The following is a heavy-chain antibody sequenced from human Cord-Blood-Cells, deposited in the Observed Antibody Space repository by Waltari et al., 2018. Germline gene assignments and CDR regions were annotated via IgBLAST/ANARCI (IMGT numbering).Heavy chain of an antibody. Sequence: EVQLVESGGGLIQPGGYLRLSCAAAGFTVSSNYLSWLRQAPGKGLEWVSVIYSGGSTYYAGSVKGRFTISRDNSKNTLYLQMNSLRAEDTAVYYCARSNYYGSGSRAFDIWGQGTMVTVSS. CDR3: ARSNYYGSGSRAFDI. V-gene: IGHV3-53*01. CDR2: IYSGGST. J-gene: IGHJ3*02. D-gene: IGHD3-10*01. CDR1: GFTVSSNY.